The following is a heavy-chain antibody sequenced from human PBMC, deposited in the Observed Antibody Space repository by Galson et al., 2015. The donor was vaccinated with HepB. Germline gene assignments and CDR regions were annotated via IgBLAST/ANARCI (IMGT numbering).Heavy chain of an antibody. D-gene: IGHD2-2*01. Sequence: SLRLSCAASGFTFSNAWMSWVRQAPGKGLEWVGRIKSKTDGGTTDYAAPVKGRFTISRDDSKNTLYLQMNSLRTEDTAVYYCTTEVVVPATYYYGMDVWGQGTTVTVSS. CDR2: IKSKTDGGTT. V-gene: IGHV3-15*01. CDR1: GFTFSNAW. J-gene: IGHJ6*02. CDR3: TTEVVVPATYYYGMDV.